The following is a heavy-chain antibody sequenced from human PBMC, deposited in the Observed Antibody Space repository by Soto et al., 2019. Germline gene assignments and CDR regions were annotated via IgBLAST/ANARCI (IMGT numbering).Heavy chain of an antibody. Sequence: SETLSLTCAVSGGSISSTNWWSWVRQPPGKGLEWIGEIYHSGSTNYNPSLKSRVTISVDKSKNQFSLKLSSVTAADTAVYYCARWSRYYYASDHWGQGTLVTVSS. CDR1: GGSISSTNW. CDR2: IYHSGST. CDR3: ARWSRYYYASDH. V-gene: IGHV4-4*02. D-gene: IGHD3-10*01. J-gene: IGHJ4*02.